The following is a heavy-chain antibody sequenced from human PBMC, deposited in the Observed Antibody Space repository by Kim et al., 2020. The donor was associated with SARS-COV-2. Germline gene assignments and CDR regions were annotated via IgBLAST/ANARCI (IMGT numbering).Heavy chain of an antibody. CDR3: AKDGYCSGGSCYIYYYYYGMDV. J-gene: IGHJ6*02. V-gene: IGHV3-30*18. CDR1: GFTFSSYG. Sequence: GGSLRLSCAASGFTFSSYGMHWVRQAPGKGLEWVAVISYDGSNKYYADSVKGRFTISRDNSKNTLYLQMNSLRAEDTAVYYCAKDGYCSGGSCYIYYYYYGMDVWGQGTTVTVSS. CDR2: ISYDGSNK. D-gene: IGHD2-15*01.